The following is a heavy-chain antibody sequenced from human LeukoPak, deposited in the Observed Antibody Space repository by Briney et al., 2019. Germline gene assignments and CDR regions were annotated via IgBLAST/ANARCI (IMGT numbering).Heavy chain of an antibody. CDR3: ARDSTYYYDSGSSGPHYFDN. Sequence: GGSLRLSCAASGFTFSNYAMHWVRQAPGKGLEWVSLISSGGTYEYYADSVKGRFTISRDDSKNTLYLQLNSLRAEDTAVYYCARDSTYYYDSGSSGPHYFDNWGQGTLVTVSS. J-gene: IGHJ4*02. D-gene: IGHD3-10*01. CDR1: GFTFSNYA. CDR2: ISSGGTYE. V-gene: IGHV3-30*01.